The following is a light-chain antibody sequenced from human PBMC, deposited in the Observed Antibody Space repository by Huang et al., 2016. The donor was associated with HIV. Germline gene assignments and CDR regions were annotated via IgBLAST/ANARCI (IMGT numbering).Light chain of an antibody. Sequence: EIVLTQSPATLSVSPGERATLSCRASQSVSSNLAWYQQKPGQAPRHLIYGASTRATGIPARFSGSGSGTEFTLTISSLQSEDFAVYYCEQYNDWPPEETFGPGTKVDMK. J-gene: IGKJ3*01. CDR2: GAS. V-gene: IGKV3-15*01. CDR3: EQYNDWPPEET. CDR1: QSVSSN.